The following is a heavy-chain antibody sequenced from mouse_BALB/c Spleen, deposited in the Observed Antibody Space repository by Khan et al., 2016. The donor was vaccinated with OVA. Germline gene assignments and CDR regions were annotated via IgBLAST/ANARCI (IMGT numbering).Heavy chain of an antibody. V-gene: IGHV1-7*01. J-gene: IGHJ2*01. Sequence: QVQLKESGAELAKPGASVKMSCKASGYTFTSYWMHWLKQRPGQGLEWIGYINPTSGYTDYNQKFKDKATLTADKSSSTAYMQLSSMTSDEYAVDYCGRGRMDYWGQGTALTVSS. CDR3: GRGRMDY. CDR2: INPTSGYT. CDR1: GYTFTSYW. D-gene: IGHD1-1*01.